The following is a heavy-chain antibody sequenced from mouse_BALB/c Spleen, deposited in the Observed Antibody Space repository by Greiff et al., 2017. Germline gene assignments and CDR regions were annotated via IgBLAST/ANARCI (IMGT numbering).Heavy chain of an antibody. CDR1: GFTFSSYA. CDR2: ISSGGST. CDR3: ARGGFHY. V-gene: IGHV5-6-5*01. Sequence: EVKLMESGGGLVKPGGSLKLSCAASGFTFSSYAMSWVRQTPEKRLEWVASISSGGSTYYPDSVKGRFTISRDNARNILYLQMSSLRSEDTAMYYCARGGFHYWGQGTTLTVSS. J-gene: IGHJ2*01.